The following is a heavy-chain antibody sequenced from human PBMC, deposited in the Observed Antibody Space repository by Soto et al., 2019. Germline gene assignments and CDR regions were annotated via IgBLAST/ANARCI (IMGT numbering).Heavy chain of an antibody. Sequence: ASVKVSCKASGYTFTSYGISWVRQAPGQGLEWMGWISAYNGNTNYAQKLQGRVTMTTDTSTSTAYMELRSLRADDTAVYYCAPAWGSGSYLNWFDSWGQGTLVTSPQ. J-gene: IGHJ5*01. CDR2: ISAYNGNT. D-gene: IGHD1-26*01. V-gene: IGHV1-18*01. CDR3: APAWGSGSYLNWFDS. CDR1: GYTFTSYG.